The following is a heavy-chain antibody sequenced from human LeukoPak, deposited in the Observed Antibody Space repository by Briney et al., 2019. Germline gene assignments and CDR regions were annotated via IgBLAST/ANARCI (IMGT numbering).Heavy chain of an antibody. CDR3: ARALPGYSSSWYVDY. J-gene: IGHJ4*02. V-gene: IGHV4-4*02. Sequence: PSGTLSLTCAVSGGSISSSNWWSWVRQPPGKGLEWIGEIYHSGSTNYNPSLKSRVTISVDKSKNQFSLKLSSVTAADTAVYYCARALPGYSSSWYVDYWGQGTLVTVSS. D-gene: IGHD6-13*01. CDR2: IYHSGST. CDR1: GGSISSSNW.